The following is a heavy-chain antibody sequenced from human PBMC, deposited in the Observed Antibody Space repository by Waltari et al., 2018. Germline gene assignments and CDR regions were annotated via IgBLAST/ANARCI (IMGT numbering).Heavy chain of an antibody. J-gene: IGHJ4*02. CDR3: ARRSRYCSGGSCLYTFDY. Sequence: QVQLVQSGAEVKKPGSSVKVSCKASGGTFSSYAISWVRQAPGQGLEWMGGIIPIFGTANYAQKFQGRVTITADESTSTAYMELSSLRSEDTAVYYCARRSRYCSGGSCLYTFDYWGQGTLVTVSS. CDR2: IIPIFGTA. V-gene: IGHV1-69*01. D-gene: IGHD2-15*01. CDR1: GGTFSSYA.